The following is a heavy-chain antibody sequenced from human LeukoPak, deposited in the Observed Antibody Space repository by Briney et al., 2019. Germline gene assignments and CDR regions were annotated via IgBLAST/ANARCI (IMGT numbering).Heavy chain of an antibody. D-gene: IGHD2-15*01. Sequence: GGSLRLSCAASGFAFSNYAISWVRQAPGKGLEWVSAISGSGGTTNYADSVKGRFTISRDNSKNTLSLQMNSLRAEDTAIYYCAKAPVVVVAARASYFDYWGGEPWSPSPQ. CDR2: ISGSGGTT. V-gene: IGHV3-23*01. J-gene: IGHJ4*02. CDR3: AKAPVVVVAARASYFDY. CDR1: GFAFSNYA.